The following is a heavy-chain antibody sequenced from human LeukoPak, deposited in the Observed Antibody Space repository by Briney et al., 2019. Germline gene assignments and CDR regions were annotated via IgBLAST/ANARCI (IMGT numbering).Heavy chain of an antibody. CDR1: GGSISSYY. Sequence: SETLSLTCTVSGGSISSYYWSWIRQPPGKGLEWIGYIYYSGSTNYNPSLKSRVTTSVDTSKNQFSLKLSSVTAADTAVYYCARSSDHCSSTSCSTPFDYWGQGTLATVSS. J-gene: IGHJ4*02. D-gene: IGHD2-2*01. CDR3: ARSSDHCSSTSCSTPFDY. V-gene: IGHV4-59*01. CDR2: IYYSGST.